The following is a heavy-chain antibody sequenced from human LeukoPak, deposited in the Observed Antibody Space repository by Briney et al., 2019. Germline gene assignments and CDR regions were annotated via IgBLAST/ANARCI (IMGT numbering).Heavy chain of an antibody. V-gene: IGHV3-21*01. J-gene: IGHJ3*02. D-gene: IGHD6-6*01. CDR2: ISISGSKI. CDR1: EFDFSSHA. Sequence: GGSLRLSCAASEFDFSSHAMTWVRQAPGKGLEWVSAISISGSKIYYADSVKGRFTISRDNAKNSLYLQMNSLRAEDTAVYYCARVEYGFGIWGQGTMVTVSS. CDR3: ARVEYGFGI.